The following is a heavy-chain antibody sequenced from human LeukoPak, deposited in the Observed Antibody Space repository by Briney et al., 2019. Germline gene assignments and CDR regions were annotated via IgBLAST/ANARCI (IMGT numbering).Heavy chain of an antibody. J-gene: IGHJ4*02. V-gene: IGHV3-23*01. D-gene: IGHD2-2*01. Sequence: PGGSLRLSCAASGFTFRTYAMSWVRQAPGKGLEWVSGISGSDGSTYYADSVKGRFTISRDNSKNTVYLQMNSLRAEDTAVYYCAKARRSACSCTSCYPFDYWGQGTLVTVSS. CDR1: GFTFRTYA. CDR2: ISGSDGST. CDR3: AKARRSACSCTSCYPFDY.